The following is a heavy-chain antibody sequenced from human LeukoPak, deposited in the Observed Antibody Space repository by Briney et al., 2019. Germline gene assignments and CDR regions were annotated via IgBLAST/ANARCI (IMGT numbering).Heavy chain of an antibody. D-gene: IGHD3-22*01. V-gene: IGHV4-34*01. Sequence: PSETLSLTCAVYGGSFSGYYWSWIRQPPGKGLEWIGEINHSGSTNYNPSLKSRVIISVDTSKNQFSLKLSSVTAADTAVYYCARLSGYYYYFDYWGQGTLVTVSS. J-gene: IGHJ4*02. CDR1: GGSFSGYY. CDR3: ARLSGYYYYFDY. CDR2: INHSGST.